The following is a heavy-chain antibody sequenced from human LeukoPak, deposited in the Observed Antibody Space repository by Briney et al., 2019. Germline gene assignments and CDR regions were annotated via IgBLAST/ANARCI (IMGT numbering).Heavy chain of an antibody. CDR3: ARDSRGWYGMVDY. D-gene: IGHD6-19*01. CDR2: IWDDGSNE. V-gene: IGHV3-33*01. J-gene: IGHJ4*02. CDR1: GFTFSRYG. Sequence: GGSLRLSCAVSGFTFSRYGMHWVRQAPGKGLEWVAVIWDDGSNEFYADSVQGRFTISRDNSKNTLYLQMNSLRVEDTAVYYCARDSRGWYGMVDYWGQGTLVTVFS.